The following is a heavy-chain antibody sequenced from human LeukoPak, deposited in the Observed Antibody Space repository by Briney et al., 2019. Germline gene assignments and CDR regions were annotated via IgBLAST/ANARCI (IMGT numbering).Heavy chain of an antibody. J-gene: IGHJ5*02. V-gene: IGHV3-30*03. CDR1: GFIFSTYG. Sequence: GGSLRLSCAASGFIFSTYGMHWVRQAPGKGLEWVAVISYDGSNKYYADSVKGRFTISRDNSKNTLYLQMNSLRAEDTAVYYCARDLLGDYIPWGQGTLVTVSS. CDR3: ARDLLGDYIP. D-gene: IGHD4-17*01. CDR2: ISYDGSNK.